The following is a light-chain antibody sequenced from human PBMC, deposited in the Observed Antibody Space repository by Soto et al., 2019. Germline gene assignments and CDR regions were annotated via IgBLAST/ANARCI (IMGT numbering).Light chain of an antibody. CDR2: DVS. CDR3: SSYTSSTTRV. V-gene: IGLV2-14*03. Sequence: QSALTQPASVSGSPGQSITISCTGTSNDVGGYNYVSWYQQHPDKAPKLMIYDVSNRPSGVSNRFSGSKSGNTASLTISGLQAEDDADYYCSSYTSSTTRVFGGGTKVTVL. CDR1: SNDVGGYNY. J-gene: IGLJ2*01.